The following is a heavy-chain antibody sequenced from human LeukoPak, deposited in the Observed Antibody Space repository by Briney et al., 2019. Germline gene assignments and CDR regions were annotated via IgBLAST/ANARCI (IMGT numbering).Heavy chain of an antibody. CDR2: IYYTGST. D-gene: IGHD3-9*01. CDR3: VRRVRYFGQNDY. V-gene: IGHV4-59*08. J-gene: IGHJ4*02. Sequence: SETLSLTCTVSGASMSDYYWSWIQQPPGKGLEWIGYIYYTGSTNYNPSLKSRVTMSVDTSKNQISLKLSSVTAADSAVYYCVRRVRYFGQNDYWGQGTLVTVSS. CDR1: GASMSDYY.